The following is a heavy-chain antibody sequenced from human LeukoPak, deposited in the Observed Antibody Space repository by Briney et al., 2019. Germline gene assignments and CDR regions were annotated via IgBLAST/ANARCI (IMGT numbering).Heavy chain of an antibody. CDR3: ARGRMVRGVKPYYMDV. V-gene: IGHV4-34*01. D-gene: IGHD3-10*01. J-gene: IGHJ6*03. CDR1: GGSFSGYY. CDR2: INHSGST. Sequence: PSETLSHTCAVYGGSFSGYYWSWIRQPPGKGLEWIGEINHSGSTNYNPSLKSRVTISVDTSKNQFSLKLSSVTAADTAVYYCARGRMVRGVKPYYMDVWGKGTTVTVSS.